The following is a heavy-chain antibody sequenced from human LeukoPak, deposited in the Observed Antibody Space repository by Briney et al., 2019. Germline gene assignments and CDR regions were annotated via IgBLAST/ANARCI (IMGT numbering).Heavy chain of an antibody. Sequence: SVKVSCKASGGTFSSYAISWVRQAPGQGLEWMGGIIPIFGTANYAQKFQGRVTITADKSTSTAYMELSSLRSEDTAVYYCARDGLRYFDWLLRYWGQGTLVTVSS. D-gene: IGHD3-9*01. CDR3: ARDGLRYFDWLLRY. V-gene: IGHV1-69*06. J-gene: IGHJ4*02. CDR2: IIPIFGTA. CDR1: GGTFSSYA.